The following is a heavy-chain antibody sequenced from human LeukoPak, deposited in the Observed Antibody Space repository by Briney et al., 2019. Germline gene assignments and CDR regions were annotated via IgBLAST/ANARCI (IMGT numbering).Heavy chain of an antibody. J-gene: IGHJ4*02. V-gene: IGHV3-7*03. CDR3: ARGRYSGTTYYFDY. CDR2: IKKDGSET. D-gene: IGHD5-12*01. CDR1: GFTFSSYW. Sequence: GGSLRLSCAASGFTFSSYWMSWVRQAPGKGLEWVANIKKDGSETYYVDSVKGRFTISRDNAKNSLYLQMNSLRAEDTAMYYCARGRYSGTTYYFDYWGQGTLVTVSS.